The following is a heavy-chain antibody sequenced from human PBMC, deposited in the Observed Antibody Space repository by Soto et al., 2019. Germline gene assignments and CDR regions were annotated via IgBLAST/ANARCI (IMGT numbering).Heavy chain of an antibody. CDR2: IKSKTDGGTT. Sequence: EVQLVESGGGLVKPGGSLRLSCAASGFTFSNAWMSWVRQAPGKGLEWVGRIKSKTDGGTTDYAAPVKGRFTISRDDSKNTLYLQMNSLKTEDTAVYYCTTHRITIFGVVINAFEIWGQGTMVTVSS. V-gene: IGHV3-15*01. D-gene: IGHD3-3*01. CDR1: GFTFSNAW. J-gene: IGHJ3*02. CDR3: TTHRITIFGVVINAFEI.